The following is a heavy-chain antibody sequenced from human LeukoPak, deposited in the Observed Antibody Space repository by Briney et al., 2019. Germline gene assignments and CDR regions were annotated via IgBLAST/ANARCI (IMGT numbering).Heavy chain of an antibody. J-gene: IGHJ4*02. D-gene: IGHD2-2*02. CDR2: INPSGGST. Sequence: ASVKVSCKASGYTFTSYYMHWVRQAPGQGLEWMGIINPSGGSTSCAQKFQGRVTMTRDTSTSTVYMELSSLRSEDTAVYYCARDPGYCSSTSCYKDYWGQGTLVTVSS. CDR1: GYTFTSYY. CDR3: ARDPGYCSSTSCYKDY. V-gene: IGHV1-46*01.